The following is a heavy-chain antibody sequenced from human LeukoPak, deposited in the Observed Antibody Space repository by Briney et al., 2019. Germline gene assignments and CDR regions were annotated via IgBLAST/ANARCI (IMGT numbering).Heavy chain of an antibody. J-gene: IGHJ4*02. V-gene: IGHV3-9*01. CDR2: ISWNSGSI. CDR3: AKLGYSSSSHY. Sequence: AGRSLRLSCAASGFTFDDYAMHWVRQAPGKGLEWVSGISWNSGSIGYADSVKGRFTISRDNAKNSLYLQMNSLRAEDTALYSCAKLGYSSSSHYWGQGTLVTVSS. D-gene: IGHD6-6*01. CDR1: GFTFDDYA.